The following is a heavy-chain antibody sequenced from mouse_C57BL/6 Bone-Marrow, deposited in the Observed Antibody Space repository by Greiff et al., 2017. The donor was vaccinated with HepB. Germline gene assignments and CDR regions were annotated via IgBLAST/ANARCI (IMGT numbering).Heavy chain of an antibody. CDR1: GYTFTDYY. CDR3: ARWRAYYSNYEGDYYAMDY. V-gene: IGHV1-26*01. D-gene: IGHD2-5*01. CDR2: INPNNGGT. Sequence: EVQLQQSGPELVKPGASVKISCKASGYTFTDYYMNWVKQSHGKSLEWIGDINPNNGGTSYNQKFKGKATLTVDKSSSTAYMELRSLTSEDSAVYYCARWRAYYSNYEGDYYAMDYWGQGTSVTVSS. J-gene: IGHJ4*01.